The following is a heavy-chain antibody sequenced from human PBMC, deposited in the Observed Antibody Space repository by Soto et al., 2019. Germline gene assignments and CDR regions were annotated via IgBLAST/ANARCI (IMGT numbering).Heavy chain of an antibody. CDR3: TTGGISGSRWWYCGLDV. CDR1: GGSISSGDYY. V-gene: IGHV4-30-4*01. CDR2: IYYSGST. D-gene: IGHD1-26*01. J-gene: IGHJ6*02. Sequence: SETLSLTCTVSGGSISSGDYYWSWIRQPPGKGLEWIGYIYYSGSTYYNPSLKSRVTISVDTVYLQMNSLNTEDTAVYYCTTGGISGSRWWYCGLDVWGQGTTVTVSS.